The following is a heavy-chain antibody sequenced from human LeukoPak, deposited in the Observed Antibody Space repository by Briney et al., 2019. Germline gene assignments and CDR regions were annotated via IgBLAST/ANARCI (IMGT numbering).Heavy chain of an antibody. CDR2: ISVDGGDI. J-gene: IGHJ3*01. CDR1: RFAFHNYA. V-gene: IGHV3-23*01. CDR3: GKDPNGSFIGAFDF. Sequence: PGGSLRLSCAASRFAFHNYAMTWIRQAPARGLEWVSSISVDGGDIKYTDSAKGRLTISRDNSKGTQYLQMDSLRVDATAAYYFGKDPNGSFIGAFDFWGQGTMVTVSS. D-gene: IGHD2-15*01.